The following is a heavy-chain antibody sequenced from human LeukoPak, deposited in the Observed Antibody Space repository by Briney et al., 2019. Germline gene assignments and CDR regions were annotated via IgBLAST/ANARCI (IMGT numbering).Heavy chain of an antibody. V-gene: IGHV3-30-3*01. CDR2: ISYDGSNK. CDR3: AREDTAMVFGDAFDI. Sequence: TGGSLRLSCAASGFTFSSYAMHWVRQAPGKGLEWVAVISYDGSNKYYADSVKGRFTISRDNSKNTLYLQMNSLRAEDTAVYYCAREDTAMVFGDAFDIWGQGTMVTVSS. CDR1: GFTFSSYA. J-gene: IGHJ3*02. D-gene: IGHD5-18*01.